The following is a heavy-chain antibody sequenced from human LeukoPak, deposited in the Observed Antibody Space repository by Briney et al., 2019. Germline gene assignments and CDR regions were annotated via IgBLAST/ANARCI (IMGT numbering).Heavy chain of an antibody. V-gene: IGHV4-34*01. J-gene: IGHJ4*02. Sequence: SETLSLTCAVYGESLSGYYRSWIRQPPGKGLEWIGEINHSGSSNYNPSLKSRVTILVDTSKNQFSLNLSSVTAADTAVYYCARAPRGSYDYWGQGTQVTVSS. CDR3: ARAPRGSYDY. CDR1: GESLSGYY. D-gene: IGHD1-26*01. CDR2: INHSGSS.